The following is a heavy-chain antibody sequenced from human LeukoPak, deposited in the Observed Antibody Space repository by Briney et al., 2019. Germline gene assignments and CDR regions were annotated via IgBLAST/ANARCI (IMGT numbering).Heavy chain of an antibody. V-gene: IGHV3-30*02. CDR1: QFSYSSYG. D-gene: IGHD4-11*01. CDR3: AKDEPIYSSIDY. J-gene: IGHJ4*02. Sequence: GGSLILYCAASQFSYSSYGMHSVRQAPGKGLEWVAFIRYDGSNKYYAESVKGRLTISRDNSKNTLHLQMNSLRAEDTAVYYCAKDEPIYSSIDYWGQGTLVTASS. CDR2: IRYDGSNK.